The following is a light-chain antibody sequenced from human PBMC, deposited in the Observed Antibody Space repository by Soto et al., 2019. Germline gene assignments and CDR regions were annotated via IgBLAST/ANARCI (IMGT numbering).Light chain of an antibody. V-gene: IGLV1-44*01. CDR2: TNN. J-gene: IGLJ1*01. CDR3: AAWDDSLNGYV. Sequence: QAVLTQPPSACGTPGQRFTISCSGSSSNIGSNTVNWYQQLPGTAPKLLIYTNNQRPSGVPDRFSGSKSGTSASLAISWLQSEDEADYYCAAWDDSLNGYVFGTGTKVTVL. CDR1: SSNIGSNT.